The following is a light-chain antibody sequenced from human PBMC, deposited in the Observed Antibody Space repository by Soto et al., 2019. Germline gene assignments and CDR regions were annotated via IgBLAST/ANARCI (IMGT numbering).Light chain of an antibody. CDR2: ASS. CDR3: QQYHEWPLT. V-gene: IGKV1-39*01. CDR1: YNIRNS. Sequence: DIQMTQSPSSLSASVGDRVTITCRANYNIRNSLNWYQQKPREAPKLLIYASSSLESGVPSRFSGSGSGTDFTLTISRLEPEDFVVYYCQQYHEWPLTFGGGTKVDIK. J-gene: IGKJ4*01.